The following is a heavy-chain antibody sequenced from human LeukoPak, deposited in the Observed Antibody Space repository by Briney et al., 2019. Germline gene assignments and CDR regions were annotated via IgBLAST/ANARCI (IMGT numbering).Heavy chain of an antibody. CDR1: GFTFSNYW. J-gene: IGHJ6*02. CDR2: INSDGSST. CDR3: ARVHPNNRDYVPYGMGV. D-gene: IGHD4-17*01. Sequence: GGSLRLSCAASGFTFSNYWMHWVRHAPGKGLVWVSRINSDGSSTTYADSVKGRFTISRDNAKNTLYLQMNSLRAEETAVYYCARVHPNNRDYVPYGMGVWGQGTTVTVSS. V-gene: IGHV3-74*01.